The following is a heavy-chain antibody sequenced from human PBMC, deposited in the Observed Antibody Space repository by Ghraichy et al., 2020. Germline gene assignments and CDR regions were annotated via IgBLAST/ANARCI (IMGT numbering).Heavy chain of an antibody. CDR3: ATLTVTPFDY. CDR2: IYSGGST. D-gene: IGHD4-17*01. CDR1: GFTVSSNY. J-gene: IGHJ4*02. V-gene: IGHV3-53*01. Sequence: LSLTCAASGFTVSSNYMSWVRQAPGKGLEWVSVIYSGGSTYYADSVKGRFTISRDNSKNTLYLQMNSLRAEDTAVYYCATLTVTPFDYWGQGTLVTVSS.